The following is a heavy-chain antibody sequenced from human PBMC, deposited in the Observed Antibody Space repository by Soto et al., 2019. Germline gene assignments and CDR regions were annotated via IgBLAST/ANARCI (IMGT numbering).Heavy chain of an antibody. CDR2: IYWDDDR. CDR1: GFSVTTSGVG. J-gene: IGHJ6*03. V-gene: IGHV2-5*02. CDR3: AHVKRVVVGTKYYYYFVDV. D-gene: IGHD2-15*01. Sequence: QITLKESGPTLVKPTQTLTLTCTFSGFSVTTSGVGVGWIRQPPGKALEWLALIYWDDDRRYSPSLKSRLTITKDASKNQVLLTMTNMDPVDTATYYCAHVKRVVVGTKYYYYFVDVWGKGTTVTVSS.